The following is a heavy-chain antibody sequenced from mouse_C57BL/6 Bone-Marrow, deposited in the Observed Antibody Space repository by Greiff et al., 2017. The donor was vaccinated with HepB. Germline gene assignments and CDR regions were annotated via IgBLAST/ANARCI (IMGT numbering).Heavy chain of an antibody. J-gene: IGHJ1*03. CDR3: AKKITTVVATDWYFDG. CDR1: GYTFTDYN. D-gene: IGHD1-1*01. V-gene: IGHV1-22*01. Sequence: VQLQQSGPELVKPGASVKMSCKASGYTFTDYNMHWVKQSHGKSLEWIGYINPNNGGTSYNQKFKGKATFTVNKSSSTAYMELRSLTSEESAVYYCAKKITTVVATDWYFDGWGTGTTVTVSS. CDR2: INPNNGGT.